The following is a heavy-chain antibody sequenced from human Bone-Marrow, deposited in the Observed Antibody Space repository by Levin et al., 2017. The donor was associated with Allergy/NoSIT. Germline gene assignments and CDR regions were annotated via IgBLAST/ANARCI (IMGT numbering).Heavy chain of an antibody. CDR1: GFSFDDYA. J-gene: IGHJ6*02. Sequence: LSLTCAVSGFSFDDYAMHWVRPAPGKGLEWVSGLNWKSNNIGYADSVKGRFTISRDNAKKSLYLRMNSLRPEDTAIYYCAKDRAGYFYAMDVWGQGTTVTVSS. CDR3: AKDRAGYFYAMDV. V-gene: IGHV3-9*01. CDR2: LNWKSNNI.